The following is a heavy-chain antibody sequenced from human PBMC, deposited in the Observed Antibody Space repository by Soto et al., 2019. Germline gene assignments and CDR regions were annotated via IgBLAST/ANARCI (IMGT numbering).Heavy chain of an antibody. D-gene: IGHD3-10*01. J-gene: IGHJ4*02. CDR2: NNANNGDT. CDR1: GYTFSSYA. Sequence: ASVKVSCKASGYTFSSYAISWVRQAPGQGLEWMGWNNANNGDTYYADNFQGRVTMTTDTATSTAYMELRSLRSNDTAVYYCSRFGAYGLYWGQGTLGTVSS. V-gene: IGHV1-18*04. CDR3: SRFGAYGLY.